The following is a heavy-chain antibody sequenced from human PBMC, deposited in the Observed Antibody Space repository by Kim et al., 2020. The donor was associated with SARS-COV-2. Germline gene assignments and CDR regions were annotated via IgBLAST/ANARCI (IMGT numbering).Heavy chain of an antibody. CDR1: GGSISSSSYY. J-gene: IGHJ5*02. D-gene: IGHD2-2*01. CDR2: IYYSGST. CDR3: ARHAPSPSVRKYQLTWFDP. Sequence: SETLSLTCTVSGGSISSSSYYWGWIRQPPGKGLEWIGSIYYSGSTYYNPSLKSRVTISVDTSKNQFSLKLSSVTAADTAVYYCARHAPSPSVRKYQLTWFDPWGQGTLVTVSS. V-gene: IGHV4-39*01.